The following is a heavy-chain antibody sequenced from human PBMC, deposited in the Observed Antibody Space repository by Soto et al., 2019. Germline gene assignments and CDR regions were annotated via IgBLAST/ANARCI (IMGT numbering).Heavy chain of an antibody. CDR2: MSPDTGNA. J-gene: IGHJ3*02. Sequence: QVQLVQSGAEMRKPGASVKVSCKASGYPFSTYDINWVRQATGQGLEWMGWMSPDTGNAGYAQKFQGRVTMTRDTSTSTAYMELGSLKSDDTAVYYCARGTPYGFDIWGQGTVLTISS. V-gene: IGHV1-8*01. CDR1: GYPFSTYD. CDR3: ARGTPYGFDI.